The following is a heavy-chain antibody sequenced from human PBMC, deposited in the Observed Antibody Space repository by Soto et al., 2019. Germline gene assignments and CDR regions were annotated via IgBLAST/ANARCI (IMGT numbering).Heavy chain of an antibody. V-gene: IGHV3-33*01. CDR1: GFTFSSYG. D-gene: IGHD6-19*01. J-gene: IGHJ4*02. Sequence: GGSLRLSCAASGFTFSSYGMHWVRQAPGKGLEWVAVIWYDGSNKYYADSVKGRFTISRDNSKNTLYLQMNSLRAEDTAVYYYASSSSGWTGYFDYWGQGTLVTVSS. CDR2: IWYDGSNK. CDR3: ASSSSGWTGYFDY.